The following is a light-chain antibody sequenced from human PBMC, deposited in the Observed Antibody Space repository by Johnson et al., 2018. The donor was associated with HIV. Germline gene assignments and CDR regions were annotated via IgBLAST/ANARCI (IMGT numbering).Light chain of an antibody. CDR3: GTWDSSLSAGV. Sequence: QAVLTQPPSVSAAPGQKVTISCSGSSSNIGNNYVSWYQQLPGTAPKLLIYDNNKRPSGIPARFYGSKSGTSATLGITGLQTGDEADYYCGTWDSSLSAGVFGTGTKVTVL. CDR2: DNN. V-gene: IGLV1-51*01. J-gene: IGLJ1*01. CDR1: SSNIGNNY.